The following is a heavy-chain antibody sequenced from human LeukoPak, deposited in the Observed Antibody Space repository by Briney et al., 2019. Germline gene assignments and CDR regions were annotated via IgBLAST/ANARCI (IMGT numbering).Heavy chain of an antibody. CDR3: ARGPDYYDSSKAGYFDY. CDR1: GFTFSSYW. CDR2: VNTDGSST. Sequence: GGSLRLSCAASGFTFSSYWMHWVRQAPGKGLVWVSRVNTDGSSTTYADSVKGRFTISRDNAKNTLYLQMNSLRAEDTAVYYCARGPDYYDSSKAGYFDYWGQGTLVTVSS. V-gene: IGHV3-74*01. D-gene: IGHD3-22*01. J-gene: IGHJ4*02.